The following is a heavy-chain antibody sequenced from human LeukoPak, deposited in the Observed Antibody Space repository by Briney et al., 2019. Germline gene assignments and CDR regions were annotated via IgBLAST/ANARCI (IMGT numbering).Heavy chain of an antibody. J-gene: IGHJ4*02. Sequence: GGSLRLSCAASGFTFSSYGMHWVRQAPGKGLEWVAVIWYEGSNKYYGDSVKGRFTISRENSKTPLYLQMNSLRAEDTAVYYCARDPTSGWNIYYFDYWGQGTLVTVSS. D-gene: IGHD6-19*01. CDR2: IWYEGSNK. CDR1: GFTFSSYG. V-gene: IGHV3-33*01. CDR3: ARDPTSGWNIYYFDY.